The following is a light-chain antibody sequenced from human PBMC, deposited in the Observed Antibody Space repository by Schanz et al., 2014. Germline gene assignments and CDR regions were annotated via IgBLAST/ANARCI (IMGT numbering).Light chain of an antibody. J-gene: IGLJ3*02. Sequence: QSALTQPRSVSGSPGQSITIFCTGTSSDIGAHNYVSWYQQHPGKAPKLIVYDVHDRPSGVSYRFSGSKSGNTASLTISGLQAEDEADYYCSSYTSSSTWVFGGGTKVTVL. V-gene: IGLV2-14*03. CDR1: SSDIGAHNY. CDR3: SSYTSSSTWV. CDR2: DVH.